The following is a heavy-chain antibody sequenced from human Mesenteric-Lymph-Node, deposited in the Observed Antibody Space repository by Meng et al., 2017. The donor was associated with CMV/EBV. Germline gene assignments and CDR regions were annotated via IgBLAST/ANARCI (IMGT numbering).Heavy chain of an antibody. D-gene: IGHD1-26*01. CDR1: GYTFTSYG. Sequence: ASVKVSCKASGYTFTSYGISWVRQAPGQGLEWMGWINPNTGATDYAQKFQDRVTMTTDTSINTAYMELSRLRPDDTALYYCARDDDVLGASTPDRFDPWGQGTLVTVSS. CDR3: ARDDDVLGASTPDRFDP. J-gene: IGHJ5*02. V-gene: IGHV1-18*01. CDR2: INPNTGAT.